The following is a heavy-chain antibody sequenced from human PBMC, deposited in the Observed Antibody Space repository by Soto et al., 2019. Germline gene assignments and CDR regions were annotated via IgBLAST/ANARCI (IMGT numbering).Heavy chain of an antibody. J-gene: IGHJ4*02. CDR2: IIPILGIA. V-gene: IGHV1-69*02. Sequence: QVQLVQSGAEVKKPGSSVKVSCKASGGTFSSYTISWVRQAPGQGLEWMGRIIPILGIANYAQKFRGRVTITADKSTSTAYMELSSLRSEDTAVYYCARAGIAAAGTSGYFDYWGQGTLVTVSS. D-gene: IGHD6-13*01. CDR3: ARAGIAAAGTSGYFDY. CDR1: GGTFSSYT.